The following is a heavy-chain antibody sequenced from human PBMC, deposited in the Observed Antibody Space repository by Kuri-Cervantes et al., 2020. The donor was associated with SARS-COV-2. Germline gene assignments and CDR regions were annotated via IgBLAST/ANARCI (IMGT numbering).Heavy chain of an antibody. V-gene: IGHV3-11*01. CDR1: GFTFSDYY. Sequence: GESLKISCAASGFTFSDYYMSWIRQAPGKGLEWISYISNSGSITYYADSVKGRFTISRDNSKNTLYLQMNSLRAEDTAVYYCAKEVAARPGTPFDYWGQGTLVTVSS. J-gene: IGHJ4*02. CDR2: ISNSGSIT. D-gene: IGHD6-6*01. CDR3: AKEVAARPGTPFDY.